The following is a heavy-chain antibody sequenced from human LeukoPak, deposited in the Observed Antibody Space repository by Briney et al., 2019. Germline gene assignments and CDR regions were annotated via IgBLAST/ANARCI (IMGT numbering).Heavy chain of an antibody. V-gene: IGHV3-13*01. Sequence: GGSLRLSCAASGFTFSNNDMHWVRQGPGKGLEWVSAIDTSGDTYYPGSVKGRFTISRKNAKNILYLQMNSLRVGDTAVYYCARGSTTVAFEIWGQGTMVSVSS. D-gene: IGHD1-26*01. CDR3: ARGSTTVAFEI. J-gene: IGHJ3*02. CDR2: IDTSGDT. CDR1: GFTFSNND.